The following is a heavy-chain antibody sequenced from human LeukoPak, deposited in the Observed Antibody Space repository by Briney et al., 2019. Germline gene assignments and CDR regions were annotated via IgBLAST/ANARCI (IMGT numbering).Heavy chain of an antibody. CDR2: IYYSGST. CDR3: VDEPAAISRPGYLDY. CDR1: GGSISSSSYY. Sequence: PSETLSLTCTVSGGSISSSSYYWGWIRQPPGKGLEWIGSIYYSGSTYYNPSLKSRVTISVDTSKNQFSLKLSSVTAADTAVYYCVDEPAAISRPGYLDYWGQGTLVTVSS. V-gene: IGHV4-39*01. D-gene: IGHD2-2*02. J-gene: IGHJ4*02.